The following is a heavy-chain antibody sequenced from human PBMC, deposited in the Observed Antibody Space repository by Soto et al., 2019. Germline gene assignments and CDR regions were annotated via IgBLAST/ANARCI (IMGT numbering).Heavy chain of an antibody. CDR3: ARDSSRGQLVLYKQWLAPDY. CDR2: ISYDGSNK. J-gene: IGHJ4*02. Sequence: SLRLSCAASGFTFSSYAMHWVRQAPGKGLEWVAVISYDGSNKYYADSVKGRFTISRDNSKNTLYLQMNSLRAEDTAVYYCARDSSRGQLVLYKQWLAPDYGGQGTLVTVSS. CDR1: GFTFSSYA. D-gene: IGHD6-19*01. V-gene: IGHV3-30-3*01.